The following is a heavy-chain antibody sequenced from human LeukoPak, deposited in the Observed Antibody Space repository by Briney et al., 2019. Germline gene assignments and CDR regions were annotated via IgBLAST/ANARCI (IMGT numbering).Heavy chain of an antibody. CDR2: ISGNAIYI. CDR3: AREGGLIIPFDY. Sequence: GGSLRLSCAASGFTFSDYYMSWIRQAPGKGLEWVSSISGNAIYIDYADSVKGRFTISRDNAKNSLYLQLNSLRAEDTAVYYCAREGGLIIPFDYWGQGTLVTVSS. J-gene: IGHJ4*02. CDR1: GFTFSDYY. D-gene: IGHD3/OR15-3a*01. V-gene: IGHV3-11*06.